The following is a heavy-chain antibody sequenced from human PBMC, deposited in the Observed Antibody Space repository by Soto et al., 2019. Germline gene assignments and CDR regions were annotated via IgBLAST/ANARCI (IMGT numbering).Heavy chain of an antibody. D-gene: IGHD3-3*01. Sequence: GGSLRLSCAASGFTFSDYYMSWIRQAPGKGLEWVSYISSSGSTIYYADSVKGRFTISRDNAKNSLYLQMNSLRAEDTAVYYCARDPSIFGVVKYYGMDVWGQGTTVTVSS. CDR1: GFTFSDYY. V-gene: IGHV3-11*01. CDR3: ARDPSIFGVVKYYGMDV. CDR2: ISSSGSTI. J-gene: IGHJ6*02.